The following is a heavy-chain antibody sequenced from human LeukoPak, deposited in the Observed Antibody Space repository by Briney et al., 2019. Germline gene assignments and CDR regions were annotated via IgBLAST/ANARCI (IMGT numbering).Heavy chain of an antibody. J-gene: IGHJ4*02. V-gene: IGHV4-59*08. Sequence: SGSLSLTCAVSGGSIRSFYWSWIRQPPGRGLEWLGYIYYSGSTNYNPSLKSRVTISVDTSKNQFSLKLSSVTAADTAVYYCARHGSGWYFDYWGQGTLVTVSS. CDR1: GGSIRSFY. CDR3: ARHGSGWYFDY. CDR2: IYYSGST. D-gene: IGHD6-19*01.